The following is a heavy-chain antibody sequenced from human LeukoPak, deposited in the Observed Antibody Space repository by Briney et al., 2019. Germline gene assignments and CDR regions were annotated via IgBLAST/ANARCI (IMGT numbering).Heavy chain of an antibody. V-gene: IGHV1-18*01. J-gene: IGHJ4*02. CDR2: TSTYNT. Sequence: ASVKVSCKASGYTFINHGISWVRQAPGQGLEWMGWTSTYNTNYIQKLQGRGTMTTDTSTSTAYMELRGLRSDDAPVYYSAKGSRGWSLDYCGQGTLLSVSS. CDR3: AKGSRGWSLDY. CDR1: GYTFINHG. D-gene: IGHD6-19*01.